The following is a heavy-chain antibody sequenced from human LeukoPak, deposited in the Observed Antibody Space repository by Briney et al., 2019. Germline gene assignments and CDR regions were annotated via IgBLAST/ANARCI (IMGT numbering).Heavy chain of an antibody. CDR1: GFTFSSYW. V-gene: IGHV3-7*01. D-gene: IGHD3-9*01. Sequence: GGSLRLSCAASGFTFSSYWMSWVRQAPGKGLEWVANIKQDGSEKYYVDSVKGRFTISRDNAKNSLYLQMNSLRAEDTAVYYCARDTLNYDILTGYYRLAHDYWGQGTLVTVSS. CDR3: ARDTLNYDILTGYYRLAHDY. CDR2: IKQDGSEK. J-gene: IGHJ4*02.